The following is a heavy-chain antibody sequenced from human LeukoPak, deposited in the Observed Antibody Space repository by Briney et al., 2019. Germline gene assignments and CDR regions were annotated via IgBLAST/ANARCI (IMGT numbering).Heavy chain of an antibody. CDR3: AKGDGYSYGPSDY. Sequence: QSGGSLRLSCAASGFTFSSYAMSWVRQAPGKGLEWVSAISGSGGSTYYADSVKGRFTISRDNSKNTLYLQMNSLRAEDTAVYYCAKGDGYSYGPSDYWGQGTLVTVSS. CDR1: GFTFSSYA. CDR2: ISGSGGST. D-gene: IGHD5-18*01. V-gene: IGHV3-23*01. J-gene: IGHJ4*02.